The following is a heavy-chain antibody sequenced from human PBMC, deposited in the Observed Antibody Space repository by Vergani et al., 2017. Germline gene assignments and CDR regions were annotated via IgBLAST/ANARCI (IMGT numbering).Heavy chain of an antibody. V-gene: IGHV1-2*02. Sequence: QVQLVQSGAEVKKPGASVKVSCKASGYTFTGYYMHWVRQAPGQGLEGMGWINPNNGGTNYAQKFQGRVTMTRDTSISTAYMELSSLRSDDTAVYYCARKGDDSSGSLFDYWGQRTLVTVSS. D-gene: IGHD3-22*01. CDR1: GYTFTGYY. J-gene: IGHJ4*02. CDR3: ARKGDDSSGSLFDY. CDR2: INPNNGGT.